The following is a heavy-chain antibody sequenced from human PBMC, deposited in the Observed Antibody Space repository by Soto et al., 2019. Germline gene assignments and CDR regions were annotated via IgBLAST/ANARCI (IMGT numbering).Heavy chain of an antibody. CDR1: GFSFSSYW. CDR3: ARVGQGAWYFDL. CDR2: IKTDGSII. J-gene: IGHJ2*01. V-gene: IGHV3-74*02. Sequence: EVQLVESGGGLVQPGGSLRLSCAASGFSFSSYWMHWVRQDPGKGLVWVSRIKTDGSIISYADSVKGRFTVSRDNAETTLYLQMNSLRADDTAVYYCARVGQGAWYFDLWGRGTLVTVSS. D-gene: IGHD1-26*01.